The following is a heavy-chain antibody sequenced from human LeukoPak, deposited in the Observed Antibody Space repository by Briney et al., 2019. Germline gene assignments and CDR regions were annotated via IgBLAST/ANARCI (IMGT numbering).Heavy chain of an antibody. CDR2: IKQDGSEK. Sequence: QTGGSLRLSCAASGFTFSSYWMSWARQAPGKGLEWVANIKQDGSEKYYVDSVKGRFTISRDNAKNSLYLQMNSLRAEDTAVYYCARDAAVQQLGYYYYYMDVWGKGTTVTVSS. CDR3: ARDAAVQQLGYYYYYMDV. J-gene: IGHJ6*03. V-gene: IGHV3-7*01. CDR1: GFTFSSYW. D-gene: IGHD6-13*01.